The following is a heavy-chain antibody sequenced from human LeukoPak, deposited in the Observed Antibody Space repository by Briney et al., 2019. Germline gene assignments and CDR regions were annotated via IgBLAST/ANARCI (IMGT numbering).Heavy chain of an antibody. J-gene: IGHJ5*02. V-gene: IGHV4-4*09. CDR3: ARPQGFWSGYYGWFDP. CDR1: GGSISSYY. D-gene: IGHD3-3*01. Sequence: PSETLSLTCTVSGGSISSYYWSWIRQPPGKGLEWIGYIYTSGSTNYNPSLKCRVTISVDTSKNQFSLKLSSVTAADTAVYYCARPQGFWSGYYGWFDPWGQGTLVTVSS. CDR2: IYTSGST.